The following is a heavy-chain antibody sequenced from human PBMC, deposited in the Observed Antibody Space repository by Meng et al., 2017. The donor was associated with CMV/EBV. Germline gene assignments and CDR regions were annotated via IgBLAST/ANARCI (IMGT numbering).Heavy chain of an antibody. CDR3: ARDAYYYGSGSYSEVDY. CDR2: ISSSSSYI. D-gene: IGHD3-10*01. V-gene: IGHV3-21*01. Sequence: GGSLRLSCAASGFTFSSHSMNWVRQAPGKGLEWVSSISSSSSYIYYADSVKGRFTISRDNAKNSLYLQMNSLRAEDTAVYYCARDAYYYGSGSYSEVDYWGQGTLVTVSS. CDR1: GFTFSSHS. J-gene: IGHJ4*02.